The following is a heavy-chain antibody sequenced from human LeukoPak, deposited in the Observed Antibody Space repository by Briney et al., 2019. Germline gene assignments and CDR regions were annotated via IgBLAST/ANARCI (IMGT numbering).Heavy chain of an antibody. Sequence: VRSLRLSCAASGFTFSSHGMHWVRQAPGKGLEWVAGIWYDGSNKYHTDSVKGRFTISRDDSKNTVYLQMNSLRAEDTAVYYCANAYGVTKPYFDYWGQGTLVTVSS. CDR1: GFTFSSHG. J-gene: IGHJ4*02. CDR2: IWYDGSNK. D-gene: IGHD2-21*02. V-gene: IGHV3-33*06. CDR3: ANAYGVTKPYFDY.